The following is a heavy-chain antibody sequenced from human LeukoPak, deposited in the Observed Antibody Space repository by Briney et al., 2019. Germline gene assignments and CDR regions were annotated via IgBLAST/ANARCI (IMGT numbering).Heavy chain of an antibody. D-gene: IGHD3-10*01. V-gene: IGHV5-10-1*01. CDR1: GYSFTSYW. CDR2: IDPSDSYT. J-gene: IGHJ6*04. CDR3: ARHLLMARGVIIYYYYGMDV. Sequence: GESLKISCKGSGYSFTSYWISWVRQMPGKGLEWMGRIDPSDSYTNYSPSFQGHVTISADKSISTAYLQWSSLKASDTAMYYCARHLLMARGVIIYYYYGMDVWGKGTTVTVSS.